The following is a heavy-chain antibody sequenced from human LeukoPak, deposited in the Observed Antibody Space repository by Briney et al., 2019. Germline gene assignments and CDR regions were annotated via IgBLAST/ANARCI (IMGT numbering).Heavy chain of an antibody. Sequence: GGSLRLSCAASGFTFSSYAMHWVRQAPGKGLEYVSAISSNGGSTYYANSVKGSFTISRDNSKNTLYLQMGSLRAEDMAVYYCARGSGSFGTWGFDYWGQGTLVTVSS. V-gene: IGHV3-64*01. CDR2: ISSNGGST. CDR3: ARGSGSFGTWGFDY. J-gene: IGHJ4*02. D-gene: IGHD1-26*01. CDR1: GFTFSSYA.